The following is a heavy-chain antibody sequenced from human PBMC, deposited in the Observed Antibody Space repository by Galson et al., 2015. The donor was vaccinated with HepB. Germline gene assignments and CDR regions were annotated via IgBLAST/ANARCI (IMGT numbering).Heavy chain of an antibody. Sequence: SLRLSCAASGFTFSSYAMSWVRQAPGKGLEWVSAISGSGGSTYYADSVKGRFTISRDNSKNTLYLQMNSLRAEDTAVYYCAKIAGAVRSGSGWYYGYWGQGTLVTVSS. CDR2: ISGSGGST. J-gene: IGHJ4*02. D-gene: IGHD6-19*01. CDR3: AKIAGAVRSGSGWYYGY. CDR1: GFTFSSYA. V-gene: IGHV3-23*01.